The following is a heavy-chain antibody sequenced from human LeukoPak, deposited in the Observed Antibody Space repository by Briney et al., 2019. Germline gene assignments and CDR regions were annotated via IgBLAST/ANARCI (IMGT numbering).Heavy chain of an antibody. D-gene: IGHD2-15*01. CDR1: GYTFDGYC. V-gene: IGHV1-2*02. J-gene: IGHJ4*02. Sequence: ASVKVSCKASGYTFDGYCIHWVRRAPGQGLEWLGWINPDKGDARTAQKFRDRVIMTTDKSLATAYMEVINLSSDDTAVYFCTRSSWDCSSGSCYTNMNFDYWGQGTLVTVSS. CDR2: INPDKGDA. CDR3: TRSSWDCSSGSCYTNMNFDY.